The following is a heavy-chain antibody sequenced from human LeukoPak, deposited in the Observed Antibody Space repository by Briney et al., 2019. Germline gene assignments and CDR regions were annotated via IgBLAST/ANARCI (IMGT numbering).Heavy chain of an antibody. J-gene: IGHJ3*02. D-gene: IGHD1-1*01. CDR2: ISWNSGFV. Sequence: GGSLRLSCAASGFTFEDYGMNWVRQAPGKCLEWVSGISWNSGFVVYADSVKGRFTISRDNAKNSLYLEMNSLRPEDTALYYCARGTHRNRYTDALDIWGQGTVVTVSS. CDR3: ARGTHRNRYTDALDI. V-gene: IGHV3-9*01. CDR1: GFTFEDYG.